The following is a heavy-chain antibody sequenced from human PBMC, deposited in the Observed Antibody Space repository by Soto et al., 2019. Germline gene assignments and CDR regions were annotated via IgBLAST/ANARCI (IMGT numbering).Heavy chain of an antibody. V-gene: IGHV1-18*01. Sequence: GASVKVSCKASGYTLTSYGISWVRQAPGQGLEWMGWISAYNGNTNYAQKLQGRVTMTTDTSTSTAYMELRSLRSDDTAVYYCARDQDNSGYYSPACYGMDVWGQGTTVTVSS. J-gene: IGHJ6*02. CDR2: ISAYNGNT. CDR1: GYTLTSYG. CDR3: ARDQDNSGYYSPACYGMDV. D-gene: IGHD3-22*01.